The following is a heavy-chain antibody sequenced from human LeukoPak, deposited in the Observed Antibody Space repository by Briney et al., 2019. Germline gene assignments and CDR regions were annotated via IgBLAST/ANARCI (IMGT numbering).Heavy chain of an antibody. V-gene: IGHV4-59*12. CDR2: IYYSGST. J-gene: IGHJ6*03. Sequence: SETLSLTCAVYGGSFSGYYWSWIRQPPGKGLEWIGYIYYSGSTNYNPSLKSRVTISVDKSKNQFSLKLSSVTAADTAVYYCARRSGYYYYYYMDVWGKGTTVTVSS. CDR1: GGSFSGYY. D-gene: IGHD3-3*01. CDR3: ARRSGYYYYYYMDV.